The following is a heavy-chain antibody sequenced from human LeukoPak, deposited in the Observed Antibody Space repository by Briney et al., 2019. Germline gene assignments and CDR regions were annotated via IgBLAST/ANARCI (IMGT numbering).Heavy chain of an antibody. J-gene: IGHJ4*02. V-gene: IGHV4-59*08. CDR2: IYCSGST. CDR1: GGSISSYY. Sequence: PSETLSLTCTVSGGSISSYYWSWLRQPPGKGLEWIGYIYCSGSTNYNPSLKSRVTISVDTSKNQFSLKLGSVTAADTAVYYCARGDSSGGDSDYYFDYWGQGTLVTVSS. D-gene: IGHD6-19*01. CDR3: ARGDSSGGDSDYYFDY.